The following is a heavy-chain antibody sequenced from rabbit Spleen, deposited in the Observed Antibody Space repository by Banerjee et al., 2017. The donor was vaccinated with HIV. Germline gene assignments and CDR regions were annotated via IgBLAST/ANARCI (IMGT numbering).Heavy chain of an antibody. V-gene: IGHV1S7*01. CDR3: ARNGGMLNYEL. CDR2: IDPVFGST. CDR1: GFDFSGYY. Sequence: QLKESGGGLVQPGGSLKLSCKASGFDFSGYYLSWVRQAPGKGLEWIGYIDPVFGSTYYANWVNGRFTISSDNAQNTLYLQLKSLTAADTATYFCARNGGMLNYELWGQGTLVTVS. D-gene: IGHD6-1*01. J-gene: IGHJ3*01.